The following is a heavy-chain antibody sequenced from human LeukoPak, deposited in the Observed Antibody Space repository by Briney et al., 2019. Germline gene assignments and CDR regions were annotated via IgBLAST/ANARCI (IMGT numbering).Heavy chain of an antibody. CDR1: GFTFSSYW. Sequence: PGGSLRLSCAASGFTFSSYWMSWVRQAPGKGLEWVGRIKSKTDGGTTDYAAPVKGRFTISRDDSKNTLYLQMNSLKTEDTAVYFCTTAPQLMTAAGTKSDYWGQGALVTVSS. CDR2: IKSKTDGGTT. V-gene: IGHV3-15*01. CDR3: TTAPQLMTAAGTKSDY. J-gene: IGHJ4*02. D-gene: IGHD6-13*01.